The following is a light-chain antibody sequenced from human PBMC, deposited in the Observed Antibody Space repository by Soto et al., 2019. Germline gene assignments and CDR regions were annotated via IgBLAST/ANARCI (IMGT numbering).Light chain of an antibody. CDR1: QGIRND. CDR3: LQDYNFPWT. J-gene: IGKJ1*01. Sequence: AIQMTQSPSSLSASLGDRVTITCRASQGIRNDLGWYQQKPGNAPRLLIYAASTLQSGVPSRFSGSGSGTEFTLTISSLQPEDFAAYYCLQDYNFPWTFGQGTEVEIK. V-gene: IGKV1-6*01. CDR2: AAS.